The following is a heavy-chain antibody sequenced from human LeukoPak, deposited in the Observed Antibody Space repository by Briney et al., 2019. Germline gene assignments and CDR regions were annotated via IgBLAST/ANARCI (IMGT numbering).Heavy chain of an antibody. D-gene: IGHD3/OR15-3a*01. CDR2: IYYSGST. CDR1: GGSISSTTYY. CDR3: TRNSGIIFGFRYSDL. Sequence: SETLSLTCTVSGGSISSTTYYWDWIRQPPGKGLEWIGTIYYSGSTYYNPSLKSRVTISVETSKNQFSLKLSSVTAADTAVYYCTRNSGIIFGFRYSDLWGRGTLVTVSS. J-gene: IGHJ2*01. V-gene: IGHV4-39*07.